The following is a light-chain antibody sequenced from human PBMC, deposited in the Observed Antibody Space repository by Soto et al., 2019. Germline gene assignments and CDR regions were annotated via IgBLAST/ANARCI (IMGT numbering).Light chain of an antibody. V-gene: IGKV1-5*01. J-gene: IGKJ1*01. CDR3: QQRQSWPRT. CDR2: GAS. CDR1: QSVSGW. Sequence: DIQMTQSPSTLSASVGDTVTVTCRASQSVSGWLAWYQQKPGEAPKLLIYGASALPRGVPSRFSGSGSGTKFTLTIASLQPDDFATYYCQQRQSWPRTFGQGTKVDIK.